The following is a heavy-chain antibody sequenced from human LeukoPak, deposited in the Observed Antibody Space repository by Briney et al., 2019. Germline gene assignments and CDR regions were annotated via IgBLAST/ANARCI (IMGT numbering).Heavy chain of an antibody. CDR1: GGSISSYY. V-gene: IGHV4-59*01. J-gene: IGHJ6*03. Sequence: SETLSLTCTVSGGSISSYYWSWIRQPPGKGLEWIGYIYYSGSTNYNPSLKSRVTISVDTSKNQFSLKLSSVTAADTAVYYCARADGYSSGWNTYYYYYYMDVWGKGTTVTISS. CDR2: IYYSGST. D-gene: IGHD6-19*01. CDR3: ARADGYSSGWNTYYYYYYMDV.